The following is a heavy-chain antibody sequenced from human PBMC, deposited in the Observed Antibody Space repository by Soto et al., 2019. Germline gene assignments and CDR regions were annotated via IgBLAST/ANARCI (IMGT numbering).Heavy chain of an antibody. D-gene: IGHD4-4*01. J-gene: IGHJ5*02. V-gene: IGHV3-9*01. CDR2: ISRSSGSI. Sequence: GGSLRLSCATSGFTFDDYAMHWVRQAPGKGLEWVSGISRSSGSIGYADSVKGRFTISRDNAKNSLFLQMNSLRVEDTAFYYCAKSAESNTVTTYGNSFDPWGQGTLVTVSS. CDR3: AKSAESNTVTTYGNSFDP. CDR1: GFTFDDYA.